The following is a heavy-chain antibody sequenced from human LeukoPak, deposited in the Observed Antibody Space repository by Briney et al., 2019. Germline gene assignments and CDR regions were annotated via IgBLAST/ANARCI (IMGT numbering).Heavy chain of an antibody. D-gene: IGHD6-19*01. CDR2: ISSAGTT. CDR1: GFIFSTHS. CDR3: ARDSVAGTSDY. J-gene: IGHJ4*02. V-gene: IGHV3-66*01. Sequence: GGSLRLSCAASGFIFSTHSMNWVRQAPGKGLEWVSIISSAGTTYYADSVKGRFTISRDNSKNTVYLQVNSLRDEDTAVYYCARDSVAGTSDYWGQGTLVTVSS.